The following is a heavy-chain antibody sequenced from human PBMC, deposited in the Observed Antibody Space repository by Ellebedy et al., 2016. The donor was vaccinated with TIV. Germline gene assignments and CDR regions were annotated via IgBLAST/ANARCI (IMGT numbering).Heavy chain of an antibody. D-gene: IGHD6-19*01. V-gene: IGHV4-39*07. Sequence: MPSETLSLTCTVSGGSINKNNYYWAWIRQPPGKGLEWIGSIYSSGGTYYNPSLKSRVTISVDTSKNQFSLKQSSVTAADTAVYYCARAFQYSSGWAFDYWGQGTLVTVSS. CDR1: GGSINKNNYY. CDR3: ARAFQYSSGWAFDY. CDR2: IYSSGGT. J-gene: IGHJ4*02.